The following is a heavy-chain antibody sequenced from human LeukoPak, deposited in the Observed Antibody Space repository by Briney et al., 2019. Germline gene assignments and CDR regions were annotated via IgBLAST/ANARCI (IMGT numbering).Heavy chain of an antibody. V-gene: IGHV3-23*01. CDR1: GFTFSSYA. CDR3: AKEARISAAGAEYFQH. CDR2: IGGGGGST. Sequence: GGSLRLSCAASGFTFSSYAMSWVRQAPGKGLEWVSSIGGGGGSTYYADSVKGRFTIPRDNSKNTLYLQMNSLRAEDTAVYYCAKEARISAAGAEYFQHWGQGTLVTVSS. D-gene: IGHD6-13*01. J-gene: IGHJ1*01.